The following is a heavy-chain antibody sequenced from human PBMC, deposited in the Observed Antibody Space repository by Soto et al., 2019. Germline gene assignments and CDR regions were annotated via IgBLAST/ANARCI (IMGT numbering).Heavy chain of an antibody. CDR2: IGSRGDST. Sequence: EVQLLESGGGLVQPGGSLRLSCAASGFTFSSFAMSWVRQAPGKGLEWVSAIGSRGDSTYYADSVKGQFTTSRDNPKNTLYLQMNSLRAEDTAVYYCAKERIYGDNSGRPFDSWGQGPLVIVSS. CDR3: AKERIYGDNSGRPFDS. D-gene: IGHD6-19*01. V-gene: IGHV3-23*01. J-gene: IGHJ4*02. CDR1: GFTFSSFA.